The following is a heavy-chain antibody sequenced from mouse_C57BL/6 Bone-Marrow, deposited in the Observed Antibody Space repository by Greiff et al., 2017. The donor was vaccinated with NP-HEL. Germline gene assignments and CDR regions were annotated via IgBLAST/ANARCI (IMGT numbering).Heavy chain of an antibody. J-gene: IGHJ3*01. CDR1: GYTFTSYG. CDR2: IYPRSGNT. CDR3: GRKRVWYLDY. D-gene: IGHD2-10*02. Sequence: VQLQQSGAELARPGASVKLSCKASGYTFTSYGISWVKQRTGQGLEWIGEIYPRSGNTYYNEKFKGKATLTADKSSCTAYMDLRSLAYEDSAVYFCGRKRVWYLDYWGQGTLVTVSA. V-gene: IGHV1-81*01.